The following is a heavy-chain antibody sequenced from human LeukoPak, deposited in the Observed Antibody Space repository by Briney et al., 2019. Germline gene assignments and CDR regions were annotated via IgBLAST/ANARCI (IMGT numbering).Heavy chain of an antibody. CDR3: AREGDYGDYIDAFDI. J-gene: IGHJ3*02. CDR2: IYHSGST. D-gene: IGHD4-17*01. Sequence: PSQTLSLTCAVSGGSISSGGYSWSWIRQPPGKGLEWIGYIYHSGSTYYNPSLKSRVTISVDRSKNQFSLKLSSVTAADTAVYYCAREGDYGDYIDAFDIWGQGTMVTVSS. V-gene: IGHV4-30-2*01. CDR1: GGSISSGGYS.